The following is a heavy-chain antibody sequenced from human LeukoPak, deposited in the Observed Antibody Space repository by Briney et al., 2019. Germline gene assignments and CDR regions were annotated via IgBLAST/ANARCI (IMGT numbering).Heavy chain of an antibody. J-gene: IGHJ5*02. CDR2: IYYSGST. D-gene: IGHD3-10*01. CDR3: ARDTEYGSGNWFDP. Sequence: SETLSLTCTVSGGSISSGGYYWSWIRQHPGKGLEWIGYIYYSGSTSYNPSLKSRVTISVDTSKNQFSLKLSSVTAADTAVYYCARDTEYGSGNWFDPWGQGTLVTVSS. V-gene: IGHV4-31*03. CDR1: GGSISSGGYY.